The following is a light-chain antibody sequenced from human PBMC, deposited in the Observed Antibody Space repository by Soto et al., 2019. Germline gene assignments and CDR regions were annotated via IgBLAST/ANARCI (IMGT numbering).Light chain of an antibody. Sequence: QSALTQPRSVSGSRGQSVTISCTGTSSDVGGYNYVSWYQQHPGKAPKLMIYDVSKRPSGVPDRFSGSKSGNTASLTISGLQAEDEADYYCCSYAGSYKVFGTGTKVTVL. CDR3: CSYAGSYKV. J-gene: IGLJ1*01. V-gene: IGLV2-11*01. CDR1: SSDVGGYNY. CDR2: DVS.